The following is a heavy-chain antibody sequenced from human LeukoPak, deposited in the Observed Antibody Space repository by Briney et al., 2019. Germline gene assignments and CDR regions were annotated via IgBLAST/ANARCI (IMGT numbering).Heavy chain of an antibody. J-gene: IGHJ3*02. CDR2: CHYSGNT. CDR1: GGSISSNY. Sequence: SETLSPTWAIPGGSISSNYWSWIRQPPGKGLEWIGYCHYSGNTNNNPSLKSRATISVDMSKNQFSLTLNSATAADTAVYYCARSASSTSRSAFDIWGQGTRVTASS. CDR3: ARSASSTSRSAFDI. V-gene: IGHV4-59*13.